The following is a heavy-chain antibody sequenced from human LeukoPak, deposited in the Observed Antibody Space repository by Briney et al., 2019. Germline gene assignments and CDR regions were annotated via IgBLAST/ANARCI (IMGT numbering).Heavy chain of an antibody. CDR1: GGSFSSYY. CDR2: IYYSGST. J-gene: IGHJ4*02. V-gene: IGHV4-59*01. Sequence: PSETLSLTCAVYGGSFSSYYWSWIRQPPGKGLEWIGYIYYSGSTNYNPSLKSRVTISVDTSKNQFSLKLSSVTAADTAVYYCARAKYSNPEVFDYWGQGTLVTVSS. D-gene: IGHD4-11*01. CDR3: ARAKYSNPEVFDY.